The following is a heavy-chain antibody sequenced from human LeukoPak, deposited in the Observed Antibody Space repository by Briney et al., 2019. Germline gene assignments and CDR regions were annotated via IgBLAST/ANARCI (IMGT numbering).Heavy chain of an antibody. CDR2: ITGAGGST. V-gene: IGHV3-23*01. CDR3: VKLRTGTATNFDY. D-gene: IGHD1-1*01. J-gene: IGHJ4*02. CDR1: GFTFSSYA. Sequence: PGGSLRLSCAASGFTFSSYAMSWVRQAPGKGLGWVSGITGAGGSTYYADSVKGRFTISRDSSKDTLYLQMNSLRAEDTAIYYCVKLRTGTATNFDYWGQGTLVTVSS.